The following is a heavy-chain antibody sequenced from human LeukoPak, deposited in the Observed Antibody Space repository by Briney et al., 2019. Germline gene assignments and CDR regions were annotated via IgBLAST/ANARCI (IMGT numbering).Heavy chain of an antibody. CDR3: TTDGHSGSSHFDY. CDR2: IRSKAYGGTT. V-gene: IGHV3-49*03. D-gene: IGHD1-26*01. CDR1: GFTFGDYA. Sequence: GRSLRLSCTASGFTFGDYAMSWFRQAPGKGLEWVGFIRSKAYGGTTEYAASVKGRFTISRDDSKSIAYLQMNSLKTEDTAVYYCTTDGHSGSSHFDYWGQGTLVTVSS. J-gene: IGHJ4*02.